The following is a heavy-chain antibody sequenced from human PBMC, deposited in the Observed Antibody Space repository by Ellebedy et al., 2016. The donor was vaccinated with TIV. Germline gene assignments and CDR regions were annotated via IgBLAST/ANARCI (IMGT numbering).Heavy chain of an antibody. CDR2: IYHSGST. CDR3: ARAGSYRFDY. Sequence: MPSETLSLTCTVSGYSISSGYYWGWIRQPPGKGLEWIGSIYHSGSTYYNPSLKIRVTISVDTSKNQFSLKLSSVTAADTAVYFCARAGSYRFDYWGQGNLVTVSS. D-gene: IGHD1-26*01. J-gene: IGHJ4*02. V-gene: IGHV4-38-2*02. CDR1: GYSISSGYY.